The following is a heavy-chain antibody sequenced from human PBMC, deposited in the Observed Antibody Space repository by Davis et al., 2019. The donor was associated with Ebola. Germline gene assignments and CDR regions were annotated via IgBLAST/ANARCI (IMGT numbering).Heavy chain of an antibody. Sequence: GESLKISCAASGFILSDYYMDWVRQAPGKGLEWVGRNRNKANGYSTEYAASVKGRFSVSRDDSKNSLYLQMNSLKVEDTAVYYCVRAGSSTWRDFDYWGQGSLVTVSS. CDR3: VRAGSSTWRDFDY. V-gene: IGHV3-72*01. CDR1: GFILSDYY. J-gene: IGHJ4*02. CDR2: NRNKANGYST. D-gene: IGHD6-13*01.